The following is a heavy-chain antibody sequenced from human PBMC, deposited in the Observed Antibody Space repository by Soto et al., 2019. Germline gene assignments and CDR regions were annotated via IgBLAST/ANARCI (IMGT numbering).Heavy chain of an antibody. D-gene: IGHD3-22*01. CDR2: IIPFFGTP. J-gene: IGHJ4*02. Sequence: QVLLVQSGAEVKKPGSSVKVSCKLSGATFSSYAMSWVRQAPGQGLEWIGGIIPFFGTPNYAQKFQGRVTITADTSTATSYMELSSLRSDDTAVYYCARDKGGYYSHLVYWGQGTLVTVSS. CDR1: GATFSSYA. CDR3: ARDKGGYYSHLVY. V-gene: IGHV1-69*06.